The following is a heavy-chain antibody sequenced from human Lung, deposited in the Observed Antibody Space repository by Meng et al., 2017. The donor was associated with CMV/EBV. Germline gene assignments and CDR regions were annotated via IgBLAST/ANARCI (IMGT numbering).Heavy chain of an antibody. D-gene: IGHD3-10*01. CDR3: AATALVRGVRGTYFQH. CDR1: GGSISNYC. Sequence: SXTXSLXCTVSGGSISNYCWSWIRQPPGKGLEWIGYIYYTGSTNSNPSLKSRVTISIDTSKNQFSLKLISVTAAETAMYYCAATALVRGVRGTYFQHWGQGXLVTVSS. V-gene: IGHV4-59*01. J-gene: IGHJ1*01. CDR2: IYYTGST.